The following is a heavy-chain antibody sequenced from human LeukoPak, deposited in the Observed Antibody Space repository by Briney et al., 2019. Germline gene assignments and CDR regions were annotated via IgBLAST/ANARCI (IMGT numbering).Heavy chain of an antibody. Sequence: SQTLSLTCNASGASMSDGGCYWTWIRQHPGKGLEWIGYIFHSGTTYYNPSLQSRATISVDTPGDQFSVRLTSVTAADTAVYYCARVAIGPRHGVRGGLRPWGQGIPVSVSS. CDR1: GASMSDGGCY. J-gene: IGHJ5*02. D-gene: IGHD4-17*01. CDR3: ARVAIGPRHGVRGGLRP. CDR2: IFHSGTT. V-gene: IGHV4-31*03.